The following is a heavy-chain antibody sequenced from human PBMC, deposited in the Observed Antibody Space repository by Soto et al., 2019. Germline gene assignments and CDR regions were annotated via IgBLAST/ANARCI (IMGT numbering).Heavy chain of an antibody. V-gene: IGHV3-23*01. CDR3: AKRGGPVVQAAFWFDP. J-gene: IGHJ5*02. CDR1: GFTFSAYA. D-gene: IGHD2-15*01. CDR2: ISGDASRT. Sequence: PGGSLRLSCAASGFTFSAYAMTWVRQAPGKGLEWVPAISGDASRTYYADSVKGRFSISRDNSKNTLFLQMNSLKAEDTALYYCAKRGGPVVQAAFWFDPWGQGTPVTVSS.